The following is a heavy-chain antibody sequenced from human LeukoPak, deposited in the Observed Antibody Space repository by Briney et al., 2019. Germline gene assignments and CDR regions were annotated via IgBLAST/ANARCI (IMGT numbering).Heavy chain of an antibody. D-gene: IGHD3-22*01. J-gene: IGHJ4*02. CDR3: AKDSTYDSSGYYDY. CDR2: ISGSGGST. Sequence: GGSLRPSCAASGFTFSSYAMNWVRQAPGKGLEWVSAISGSGGSTYYADSVKGRFTISRDNSKNTLYLQMNSLRVEDTAIYFCAKDSTYDSSGYYDYWGQGTLVTVSS. V-gene: IGHV3-23*01. CDR1: GFTFSSYA.